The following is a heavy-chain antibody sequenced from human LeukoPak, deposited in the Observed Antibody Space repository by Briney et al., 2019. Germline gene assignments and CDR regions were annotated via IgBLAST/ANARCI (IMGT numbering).Heavy chain of an antibody. CDR2: ISSSSSYI. D-gene: IGHD3-3*01. Sequence: GGSLRLSCAASGFTFSSYSMNWVRQAPGKGLEWVSSISSSSSYIYYADSVKGRFTISRDNAKNSLYLQMNSLRAEDTAVYYCARSEDRRITIFGVANTGRSGMDVWGQGTTVTVSS. CDR3: ARSEDRRITIFGVANTGRSGMDV. V-gene: IGHV3-21*01. J-gene: IGHJ6*02. CDR1: GFTFSSYS.